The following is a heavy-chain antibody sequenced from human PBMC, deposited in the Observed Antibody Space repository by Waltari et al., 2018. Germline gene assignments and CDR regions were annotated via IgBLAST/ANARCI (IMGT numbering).Heavy chain of an antibody. V-gene: IGHV1-8*01. CDR1: GYPFTSYD. J-gene: IGHJ5*02. CDR2: MNPNSGNT. Sequence: QVQLVQSGAEVKKPGPSVKVSCKPSGYPFTSYDINWVRQATGQGLEWMGWMNPNSGNTGYAQKFQGRVTMTRNTSISTAYMELSSLRSEDTAMYYCARGSLGAYNWFDPWGQGTLVTVSS. CDR3: ARGSLGAYNWFDP. D-gene: IGHD3-16*01.